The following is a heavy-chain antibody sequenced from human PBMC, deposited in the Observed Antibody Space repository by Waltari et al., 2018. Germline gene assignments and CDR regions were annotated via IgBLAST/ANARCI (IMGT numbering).Heavy chain of an antibody. Sequence: QVQLQESGPGLVKPSGTLSLTCIVSGGPINRYYWTWVRQSPRKGLEWIGYVSNNGDTNYNPSRRSRVSISVDTSKNHCSLNLSSLTAADTAVYYCARGCHSYDKGDYWDALEIGGRGTLVTVSS. CDR1: GGPINRYY. CDR2: VSNNGDT. D-gene: IGHD3-22*01. J-gene: IGHJ3*02. V-gene: IGHV4-59*01. CDR3: ARGCHSYDKGDYWDALEI.